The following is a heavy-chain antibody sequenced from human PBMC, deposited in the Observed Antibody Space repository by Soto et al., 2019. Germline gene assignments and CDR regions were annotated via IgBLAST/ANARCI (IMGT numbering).Heavy chain of an antibody. CDR2: ISAYNGNT. J-gene: IGHJ5*01. Sequence: ASVKVSCKASGYTFTSYGISWVRQAPGQGLEWMGWISAYNGNTNYAQKLQGRVTMTTDTSTSPAYMELRSLRSDDTAVYYCARARSTYYYDRSGYRPKDWLHSWCPGTLVSVSS. CDR3: ARARSTYYYDRSGYRPKDWLHS. D-gene: IGHD3-22*01. CDR1: GYTFTSYG. V-gene: IGHV1-18*01.